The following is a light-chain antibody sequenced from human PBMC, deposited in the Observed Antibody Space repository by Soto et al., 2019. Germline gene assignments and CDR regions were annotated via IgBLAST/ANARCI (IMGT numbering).Light chain of an antibody. CDR1: SGSIATNY. J-gene: IGLJ2*01. Sequence: FMLTQPRSVSESPGKTVTISCTPTSGSIATNYVQWHQQRPGSAPRSVIYDDNQRPSGVPDRFSGSIDRSSNSASLTISGLKTEDEADYYCQSYDVDNVVFGGGTKLTVL. CDR2: DDN. V-gene: IGLV6-57*04. CDR3: QSYDVDNVV.